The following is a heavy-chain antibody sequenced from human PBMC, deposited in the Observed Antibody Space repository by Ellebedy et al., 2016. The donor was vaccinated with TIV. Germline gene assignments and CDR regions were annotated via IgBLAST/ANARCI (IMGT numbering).Heavy chain of an antibody. CDR1: GFTFSSYA. CDR2: ISYDGSNK. J-gene: IGHJ6*02. D-gene: IGHD6-19*01. Sequence: GESLKISXAASGFTFSSYAMHWVRQAPGKGLEWAAVISYDGSNKYYADSVKGRFTISRDNSKNTLYLQMNSLRAEDTAVYYCARVGMSSSGWVMDVWGQGTTVTVSS. V-gene: IGHV3-30-3*01. CDR3: ARVGMSSSGWVMDV.